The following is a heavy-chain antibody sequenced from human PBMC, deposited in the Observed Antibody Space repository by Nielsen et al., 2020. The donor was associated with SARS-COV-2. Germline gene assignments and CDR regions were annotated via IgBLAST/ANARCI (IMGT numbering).Heavy chain of an antibody. CDR1: GGSINSSSYY. Sequence: SETLSLTCTVSGGSINSSSYYWGWIRQPPGKGLEWIGNIHYSGSTYSNPFLKSRVTISVDTSKNQFSLKLSSVTAADTAVYYCAAIVVVTGRPFDYWGQGTLVTVSS. CDR2: IHYSGST. CDR3: AAIVVVTGRPFDY. V-gene: IGHV4-39*01. J-gene: IGHJ4*02. D-gene: IGHD2-21*02.